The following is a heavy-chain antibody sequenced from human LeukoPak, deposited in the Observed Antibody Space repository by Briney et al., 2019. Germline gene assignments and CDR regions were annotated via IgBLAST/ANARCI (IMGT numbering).Heavy chain of an antibody. CDR2: IYYSGST. V-gene: IGHV4-39*01. J-gene: IGHJ6*02. CDR3: ACRGMDV. Sequence: SETLSLTCTVSGGSISSSSYYWGWMRQPPGKGLEWIGSIYYSGSTYYNPSLKSRVTISVDTSKNQFSLKLSSVTAADTAVYYCACRGMDVWSQGTTVTVSS. CDR1: GGSISSSSYY.